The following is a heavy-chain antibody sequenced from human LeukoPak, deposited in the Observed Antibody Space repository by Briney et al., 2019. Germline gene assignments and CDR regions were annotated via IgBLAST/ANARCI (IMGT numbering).Heavy chain of an antibody. J-gene: IGHJ4*02. V-gene: IGHV3-21*04. Sequence: GSLRLSCAASGFTFSSYSMNWVRQAPGKGLEWVSSISSSSSYIYYADSVKGRFTISRDNSKNTLYLQMDSLRAEDTAIYYCAKDRSSGWSTEYFDFWGQGTLVTVSS. D-gene: IGHD6-19*01. CDR1: GFTFSSYS. CDR2: ISSSSSYI. CDR3: AKDRSSGWSTEYFDF.